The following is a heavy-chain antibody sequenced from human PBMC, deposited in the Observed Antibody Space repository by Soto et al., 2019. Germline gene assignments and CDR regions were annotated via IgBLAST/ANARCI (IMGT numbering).Heavy chain of an antibody. CDR2: IYYSGST. J-gene: IGHJ4*02. D-gene: IGHD6-25*01. Sequence: SETLSLTCTVSGGSISSYYWSWIRQPPGKGPEWIGYIYYSGSTNYNPSLKSRVTISVDTSKNQFSRKLSSVTAADTAVYYCARRETQQRRDHWGQGTLVTVSS. V-gene: IGHV4-59*12. CDR1: GGSISSYY. CDR3: ARRETQQRRDH.